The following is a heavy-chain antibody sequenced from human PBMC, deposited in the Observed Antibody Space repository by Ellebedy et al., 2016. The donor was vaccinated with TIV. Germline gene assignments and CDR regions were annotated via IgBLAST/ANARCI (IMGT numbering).Heavy chain of an antibody. D-gene: IGHD6-13*01. CDR3: VRAPITAAGAFGYWFDP. CDR2: IYHSGNT. J-gene: IGHJ5*02. Sequence: MPGGSLRLSCIVSGYSISSGYYWGWIRQPPGKGLEWIGSIYHSGNTYYNPSLKSRVTISVDTSKNQLSVNLSAVTAADTAVYYCVRAPITAAGAFGYWFDPWGQGTLVIVSS. CDR1: GYSISSGYY. V-gene: IGHV4-38-2*02.